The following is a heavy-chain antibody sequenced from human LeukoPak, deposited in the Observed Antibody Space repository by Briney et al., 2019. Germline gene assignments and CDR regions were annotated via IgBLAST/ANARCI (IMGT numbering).Heavy chain of an antibody. CDR2: IYTSGST. J-gene: IGHJ4*02. CDR1: GNSFGNYY. Sequence: SETLSLTCTVSGNSFGNYYWSWIRQPAGKGLEWIGRIYTSGSTNYNPSLKSRVTISVDTSKNQFSLKLSSVTAADTAVYYCARVLIRDVDYDYWGQGTLVTVSS. D-gene: IGHD4-17*01. CDR3: ARVLIRDVDYDY. V-gene: IGHV4-4*07.